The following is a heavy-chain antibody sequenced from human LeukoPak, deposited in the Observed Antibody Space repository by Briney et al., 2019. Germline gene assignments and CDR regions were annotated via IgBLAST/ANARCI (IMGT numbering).Heavy chain of an antibody. J-gene: IGHJ6*03. CDR1: GFSFSSLT. CDR2: ISYEESKK. D-gene: IGHD6-19*01. V-gene: IGHV3-30*14. Sequence: PGGSLRLSCAASGFSFSSLTMHWVRQAPGKGLEWVAVISYEESKKYYADSVKDRFTISRDNSKNTLYLQMVSLRAEDTAVYYCAKVPKRSGWYEPRGTESYMDVWGKGTTVTISS. CDR3: AKVPKRSGWYEPRGTESYMDV.